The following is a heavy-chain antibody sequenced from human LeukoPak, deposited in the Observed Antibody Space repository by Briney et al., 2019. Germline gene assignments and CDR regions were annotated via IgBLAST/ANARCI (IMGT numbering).Heavy chain of an antibody. CDR3: ARGLSDDLDVWGSYRYPY. CDR1: GFTFSGYP. V-gene: IGHV3-30-3*01. Sequence: PGGSLRLSCAASGFTFSGYPIHWVRQAPGKGLEWVAVISYDGSNKYYADSVKGRFTISRDNSKNTLYLQMNSLRAEDTAVYYCARGLSDDLDVWGSYRYPYWGQGTLVTVSS. J-gene: IGHJ4*02. CDR2: ISYDGSNK. D-gene: IGHD3-16*02.